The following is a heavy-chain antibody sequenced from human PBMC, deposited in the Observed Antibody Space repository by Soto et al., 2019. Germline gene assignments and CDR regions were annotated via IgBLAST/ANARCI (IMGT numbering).Heavy chain of an antibody. CDR2: IYHSGST. J-gene: IGHJ4*02. CDR1: GGSIFSSNW. D-gene: IGHD6-19*01. V-gene: IGHV4-4*02. Sequence: QVQLQESGPGLVKPSGTLSLTCAVSGGSIFSSNWWNWVRQPPGKGLEWIGEIYHSGSTNYNPSLKRRVTXXVXKXXNQFSLKLRSVTAADTAVYYCASAGAYSSGWYIEYWGQGTLVTVSS. CDR3: ASAGAYSSGWYIEY.